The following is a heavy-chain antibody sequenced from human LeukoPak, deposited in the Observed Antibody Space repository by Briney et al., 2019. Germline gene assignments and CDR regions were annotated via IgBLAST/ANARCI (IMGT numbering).Heavy chain of an antibody. V-gene: IGHV5-51*01. J-gene: IGHJ4*02. CDR2: IYPGDSDT. CDR3: ARQVNYDSSGYYRDY. CDR1: GYSFTSYW. Sequence: GESLKISCKGSGYSFTSYWIGWVRQMPGKGLEWMGIIYPGDSDTRYSPSFQGQVTISADKSISTAYLQWSSLKASDTAMYYCARQVNYDSSGYYRDYWGQGTLVTVSS. D-gene: IGHD3-22*01.